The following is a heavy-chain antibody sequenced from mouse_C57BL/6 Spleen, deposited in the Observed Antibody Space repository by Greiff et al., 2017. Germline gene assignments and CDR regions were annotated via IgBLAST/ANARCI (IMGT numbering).Heavy chain of an antibody. Sequence: VQLKQSGPELVKPGASVKISCKASGYSFTDYNMNWVKQSNGKSLEWIGVINPNYGTTSYNQKFKGKATLTVDQSSSTAYMQLNSLTSEDSAVYYCASTYYSNYWYFDVWGTGTTVTVSS. V-gene: IGHV1-39*01. CDR3: ASTYYSNYWYFDV. CDR1: GYSFTDYN. D-gene: IGHD2-5*01. CDR2: INPNYGTT. J-gene: IGHJ1*03.